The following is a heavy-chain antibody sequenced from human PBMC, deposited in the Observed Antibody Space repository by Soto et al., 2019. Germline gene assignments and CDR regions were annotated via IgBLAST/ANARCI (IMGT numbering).Heavy chain of an antibody. CDR2: FIPIFGTA. Sequence: SVKVSSNAAGRTFSSYAIIWVRQAPGQGLEWMGGFIPIFGTANYAQKFQGRVTITPDESTSTAYMELSSLRSEDTAVYYCARVVVLAPTPYYYDYCGQGTLVTVSA. D-gene: IGHD2-15*01. CDR1: GRTFSSYA. V-gene: IGHV1-69*13. CDR3: ARVVVLAPTPYYYDY. J-gene: IGHJ4*02.